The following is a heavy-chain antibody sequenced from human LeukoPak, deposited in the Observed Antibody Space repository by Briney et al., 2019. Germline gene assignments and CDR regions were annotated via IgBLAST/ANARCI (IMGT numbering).Heavy chain of an antibody. CDR2: INPNSGGT. V-gene: IGHV1-2*06. D-gene: IGHD5-24*01. CDR3: ARVSNGVDGYNYGYYYYYMDV. Sequence: ASVKVSCKASGYTFTGYYMHWVRQAPGQGLEWMGRINPNSGGTNYAQKFQGRVTMTRDTSISTAYMELSRLRSDDTAVYYCARVSNGVDGYNYGYYYYYMDVWGKGTTVTVSS. CDR1: GYTFTGYY. J-gene: IGHJ6*03.